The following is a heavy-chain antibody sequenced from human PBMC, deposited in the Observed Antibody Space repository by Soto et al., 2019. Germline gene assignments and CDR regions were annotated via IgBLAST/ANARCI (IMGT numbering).Heavy chain of an antibody. D-gene: IGHD6-13*01. CDR1: GFTFSSYS. J-gene: IGHJ6*02. CDR2: ISSSSSTI. Sequence: GGSLRLSCAASGFTFSSYSMNWVRQAPGKGLEWVSYISSSSSTIYYAYSVKGRFTISRDNAKNSLYLQMNSLRDEDTAVYYCAGNLEISGGWFYYYYGVDVWGQGATVTVSS. CDR3: AGNLEISGGWFYYYYGVDV. V-gene: IGHV3-48*02.